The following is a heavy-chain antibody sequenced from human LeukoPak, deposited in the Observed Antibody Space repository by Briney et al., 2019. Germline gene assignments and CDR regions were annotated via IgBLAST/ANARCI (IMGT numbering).Heavy chain of an antibody. CDR3: AKDISSGWPNWFDP. CDR2: TYYSGTT. V-gene: IGHV4-39*07. J-gene: IGHJ5*02. CDR1: GGSISSSPYY. Sequence: SETLSLTCTVSGGSISSSPYYWGWIRQPPGKGLEWIGSTYYSGTTHYSPSLESRVTISVDTSKNQFSLKLASVTAADTAIYYCAKDISSGWPNWFDPWGQGTLVTVSS. D-gene: IGHD6-19*01.